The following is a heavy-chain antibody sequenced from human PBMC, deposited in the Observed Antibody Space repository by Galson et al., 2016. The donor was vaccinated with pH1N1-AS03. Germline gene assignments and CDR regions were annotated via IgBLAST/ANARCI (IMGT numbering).Heavy chain of an antibody. V-gene: IGHV3-53*01. CDR1: GLTINNNY. Sequence: SLRLSCAASGLTINNNYMSWVRQAPGKGLEWVSVTYGGGDTFYADSVKGRFTISRDNSKNTVYLQMNSLRVEDTAVYYCAREPWGSAQGEYWSQGTLVTVSS. J-gene: IGHJ4*02. CDR3: AREPWGSAQGEY. CDR2: TYGGGDT. D-gene: IGHD3-16*01.